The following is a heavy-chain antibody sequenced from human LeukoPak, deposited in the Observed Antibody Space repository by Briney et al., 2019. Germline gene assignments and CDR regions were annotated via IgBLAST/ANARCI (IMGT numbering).Heavy chain of an antibody. V-gene: IGHV3-21*01. Sequence: PGGSLRLSCAASGFTLRSNNMNWVRQAPGKGLEWVSFISSTSSYIYYADSVKGRFTISRDNAKNSLYLQMNSLRAEDTAVYYCARVREYYYMDVWGKGTTVTVSS. CDR2: ISSTSSYI. CDR3: ARVREYYYMDV. J-gene: IGHJ6*03. CDR1: GFTLRSNN.